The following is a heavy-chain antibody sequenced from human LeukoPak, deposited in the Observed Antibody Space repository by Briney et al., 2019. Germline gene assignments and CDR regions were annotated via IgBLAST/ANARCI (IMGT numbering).Heavy chain of an antibody. V-gene: IGHV3-21*01. D-gene: IGHD2-8*02. CDR1: GFTFSSYS. Sequence: GGSLRLSCAASGFTFSSYSMSWVRQAPGKGLEWVSSISGSSSFIYYADSVKGRFTISRDNPKSSLYLQMNSLRAEDTAVYYCARVISGTWCGDYWGQGTLVTVSS. CDR3: ARVISGTWCGDY. J-gene: IGHJ4*02. CDR2: ISGSSSFI.